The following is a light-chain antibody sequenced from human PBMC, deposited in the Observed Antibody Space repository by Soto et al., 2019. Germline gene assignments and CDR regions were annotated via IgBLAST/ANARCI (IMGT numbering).Light chain of an antibody. J-gene: IGLJ1*01. CDR3: YSYAGNTRG. CDR2: EVT. CDR1: SSDVGGWNY. Sequence: SALTQPPSASGSPGQSVTISCTGTSSDVGGWNYVSWYQQHPGKAPKLMIYEVTKRPSGVPDRFSGSKSGNTASLTVSGLLAEDEADYYCYSYAGNTRGFGPGPQETVL. V-gene: IGLV2-8*01.